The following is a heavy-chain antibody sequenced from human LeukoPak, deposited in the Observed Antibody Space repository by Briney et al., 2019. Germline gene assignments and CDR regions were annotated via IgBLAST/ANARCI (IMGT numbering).Heavy chain of an antibody. CDR3: ARGWYSSSWEPFDY. Sequence: SETLSLTCTVSGGSISSSSYYWGWIRQPPGKGLEWIGSIYYSGSTYYNPSLKSRVTISVDTSKNQFSLKLSSVTAADTAVYYCARGWYSSSWEPFDYWGQGTLVTVSS. J-gene: IGHJ4*02. CDR1: GGSISSSSYY. CDR2: IYYSGST. D-gene: IGHD6-13*01. V-gene: IGHV4-39*07.